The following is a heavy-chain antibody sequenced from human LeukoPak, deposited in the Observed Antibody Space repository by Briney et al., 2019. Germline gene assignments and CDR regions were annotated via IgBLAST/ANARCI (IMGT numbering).Heavy chain of an antibody. J-gene: IGHJ4*02. CDR2: IYSGGST. V-gene: IGHV3-53*01. CDR1: GLTVSSNY. D-gene: IGHD4-17*01. Sequence: GGSLRLSCAASGLTVSSNYMSWVRQAPGKGLEWVSVIYSGGSTYYADSVKGRFTISRDNSKNTLYLQMNSLRAEDTAVYYCARDFSPTTATLNWGQATLVTVSS. CDR3: ARDFSPTTATLN.